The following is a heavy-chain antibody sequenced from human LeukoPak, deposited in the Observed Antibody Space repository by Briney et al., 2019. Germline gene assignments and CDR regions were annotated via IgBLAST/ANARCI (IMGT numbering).Heavy chain of an antibody. Sequence: SETLSLTCTVSGGPIGSDYWHWIRQPPGKGLEWIAYIYSSGSTNYNPSYQSRVTISVDTSKNQFFLKMRSVTAADTAVYYCARGGWEEYLTNWDQGNLVTVSS. V-gene: IGHV4-59*01. J-gene: IGHJ4*02. D-gene: IGHD2/OR15-2a*01. CDR2: IYSSGST. CDR3: ARGGWEEYLTN. CDR1: GGPIGSDY.